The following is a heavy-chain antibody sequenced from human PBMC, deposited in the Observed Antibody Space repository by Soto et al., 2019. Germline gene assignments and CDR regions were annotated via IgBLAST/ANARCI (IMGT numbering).Heavy chain of an antibody. CDR1: GGSISSGDYY. J-gene: IGHJ4*02. Sequence: SETLSLTCTVSGGSISSGDYYWSWIRQPPGKGLEWIGYIYCSGSTYYNPSLKSRVTISVDTSKNQFSLKLSSVTAADTAVYYCARAIYSGGSSAFDYWGQGTLVTVSS. CDR3: ARAIYSGGSSAFDY. CDR2: IYCSGST. V-gene: IGHV4-30-4*01. D-gene: IGHD2-15*01.